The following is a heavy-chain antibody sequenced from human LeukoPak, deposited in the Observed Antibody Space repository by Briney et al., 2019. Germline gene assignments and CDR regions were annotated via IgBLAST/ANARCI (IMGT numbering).Heavy chain of an antibody. CDR2: FDPEDGET. Sequence: ASVKVSCKVSGYTLTELSMHWVRQAPGKGLEWMGGFDPEDGETIYAQKFQGRVTMTEDTSTDTAYMELSSLRSEDTAVYYCARGPFGWELPPRSVYYSDYWGQGTLVTVSS. CDR3: ARGPFGWELPPRSVYYSDY. V-gene: IGHV1-24*01. J-gene: IGHJ4*02. D-gene: IGHD1-26*01. CDR1: GYTLTELS.